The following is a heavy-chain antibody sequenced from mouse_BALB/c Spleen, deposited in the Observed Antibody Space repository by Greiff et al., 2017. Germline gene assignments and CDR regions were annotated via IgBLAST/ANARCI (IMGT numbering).Heavy chain of an antibody. CDR3: ARCPYGYYFDY. CDR2: ISSGSSTI. D-gene: IGHD2-10*02. J-gene: IGHJ2*01. Sequence: DVMLVESGGGLVQPGGSRKLSCAASGFTFSSFGMHWVRQAPEKGLEWVAYISSGSSTIYYADTVKGRFTISRDNPKNTLFLQMTSLRSEDTAMYYCARCPYGYYFDYWGQGTTLTVSS. CDR1: GFTFSSFG. V-gene: IGHV5-17*02.